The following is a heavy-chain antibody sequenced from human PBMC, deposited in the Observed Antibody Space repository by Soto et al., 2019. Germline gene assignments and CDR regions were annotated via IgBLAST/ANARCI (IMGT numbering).Heavy chain of an antibody. V-gene: IGHV3-11*01. D-gene: IGHD3-22*01. J-gene: IGHJ4*02. CDR2: ISSSGSII. Sequence: GGSLRLSCAASGFTYSDYYMSWIRQAPGKGLEWVSYISSSGSIIYYADSVKGRFTISRDNAKNSLYLQMNSLRAEDTAVYYCARDQGYYESSGYFDYWGQGTLVTVSS. CDR3: ARDQGYYESSGYFDY. CDR1: GFTYSDYY.